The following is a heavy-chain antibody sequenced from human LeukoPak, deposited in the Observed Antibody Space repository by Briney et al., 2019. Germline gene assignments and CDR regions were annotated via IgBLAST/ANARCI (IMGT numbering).Heavy chain of an antibody. CDR2: ISSSGTLI. J-gene: IGHJ3*02. CDR1: GFTFSSYG. V-gene: IGHV3-48*01. D-gene: IGHD2-2*01. Sequence: GGSLRLSCAASGFTFSSYGMNWVRQAPGKGLEWVSYISSSGTLIHYADSVRGRFTISRDNAENSLSLQMNSLRAEDTAVYYCATYCSSSSCRDAFDIWGQGTMVTVSS. CDR3: ATYCSSSSCRDAFDI.